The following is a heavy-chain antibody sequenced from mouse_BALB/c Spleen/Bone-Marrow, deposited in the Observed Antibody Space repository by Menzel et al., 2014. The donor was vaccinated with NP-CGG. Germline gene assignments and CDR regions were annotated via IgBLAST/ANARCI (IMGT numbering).Heavy chain of an antibody. CDR2: INPESSTI. CDR3: ARLNYYGNLFV. CDR1: GFDFSRYW. D-gene: IGHD1-1*01. V-gene: IGHV4-1*02. Sequence: EVQVVESGGGLVQPGGSLKLSCAASGFDFSRYWMSWVRQAPGKGLEWIGEINPESSTINYTPSLKDKFIISRDNAKNTLYLLMSKVRTEDTALYYCARLNYYGNLFVWGAGTTVTVSS. J-gene: IGHJ1*01.